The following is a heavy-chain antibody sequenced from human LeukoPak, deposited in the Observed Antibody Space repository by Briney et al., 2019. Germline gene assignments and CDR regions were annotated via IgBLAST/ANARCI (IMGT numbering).Heavy chain of an antibody. J-gene: IGHJ4*02. CDR1: GFTFSDYY. Sequence: GGSLRLSCAASGFTFSDYYMSWIRQAPGKGLEWVSYISSSSSYTNYADSVKGRFTISRDNAKNSLYLQMNSLRAEDTAVYYCARENGIVGATFDYWGQGTLVIVST. CDR2: ISSSSSYT. CDR3: ARENGIVGATFDY. V-gene: IGHV3-11*06. D-gene: IGHD1-26*01.